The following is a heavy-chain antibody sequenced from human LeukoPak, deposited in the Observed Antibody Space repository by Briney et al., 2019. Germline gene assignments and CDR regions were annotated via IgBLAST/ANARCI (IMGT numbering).Heavy chain of an antibody. J-gene: IGHJ3*02. CDR2: IYYSGST. Sequence: PSETLSLTCTVSGGSISSGGYYWGWIRQHPGKGLEWIGYIYYSGSTYYNPSLKSRVTISVDTSKNQFSLKLSSVTAADTAVYYCARTRGGFAAHDAFDIWGQGTMVTVSS. CDR1: GGSISSGGYY. V-gene: IGHV4-31*03. CDR3: ARTRGGFAAHDAFDI. D-gene: IGHD3-10*01.